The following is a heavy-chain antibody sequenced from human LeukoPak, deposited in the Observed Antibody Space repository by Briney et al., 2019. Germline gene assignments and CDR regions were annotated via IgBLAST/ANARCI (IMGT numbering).Heavy chain of an antibody. CDR3: ARGQWGFDY. Sequence: PSETLSLTCTVSGGSISSYYWSWIRQPPGKGLEWIGYIYYSGSTNYNPSLRSRVTISVDTSKNQISLKLSSVTAADTAVYYCARGQWGFDYWGQGTLVTVSS. CDR2: IYYSGST. CDR1: GGSISSYY. D-gene: IGHD1-26*01. V-gene: IGHV4-59*01. J-gene: IGHJ4*02.